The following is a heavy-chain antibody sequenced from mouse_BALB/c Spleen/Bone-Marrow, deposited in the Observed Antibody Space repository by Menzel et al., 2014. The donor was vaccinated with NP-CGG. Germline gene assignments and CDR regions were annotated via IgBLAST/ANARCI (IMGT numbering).Heavy chain of an antibody. CDR3: ARRVYYDYDGGAWFAY. CDR2: IFPGDGST. CDR1: GYPPPPPP. D-gene: IGHD2-4*01. V-gene: IGHV1-85*01. Sequence: QVQLQQSGAELVKPGASVKLSCKASGYPPPPPPPTPPPPTPDPGLEWIGWIFPGDGSTKYNETFKGKATLTTDKSSRTGYMQVSRLTSEDSAVYFCARRVYYDYDGGAWFAYWGQGTLVTVSA. J-gene: IGHJ3*01.